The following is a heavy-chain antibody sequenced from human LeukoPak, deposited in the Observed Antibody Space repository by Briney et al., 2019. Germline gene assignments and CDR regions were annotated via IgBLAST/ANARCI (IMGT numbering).Heavy chain of an antibody. CDR2: IYYSGST. Sequence: KSSETLSLTCTVSGGSISSYYWSWIRQPPGKGLEWIGYIYYSGSTNYNPSLKSRVTISVDTSKNQFSLKLSSVTAADTAVYYCASMSPIYRSFDYWGQGTLVTVSS. V-gene: IGHV4-59*01. D-gene: IGHD1-14*01. J-gene: IGHJ4*02. CDR3: ASMSPIYRSFDY. CDR1: GGSISSYY.